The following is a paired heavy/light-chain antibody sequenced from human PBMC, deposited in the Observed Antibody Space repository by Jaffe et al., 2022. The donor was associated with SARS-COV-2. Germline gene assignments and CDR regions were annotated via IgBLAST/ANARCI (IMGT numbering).Heavy chain of an antibody. D-gene: IGHD3-3*01. CDR3: ARLGYDFWSGYYSVWGPPLYNWFDP. V-gene: IGHV4-39*01. CDR2: IYYSGST. J-gene: IGHJ5*02. Sequence: QLQLQESGPGLVKPSETLSLTCTVSGGSISSSSYYWGWIRQPPGKGLEWIGSIYYSGSTYYNPSLKSRVTISVDTSKNQFSLKLSSVTAADTAVYYCARLGYDFWSGYYSVWGPPLYNWFDPWGQGTLVTVSS. CDR1: GGSISSSSYY.
Light chain of an antibody. Sequence: QSVLTQPPSASGTPGQRVTISCSGSSSNIGSNTVNWYQQLPGTAPKLLIYSNNQRPSGVPDRFSGSKSGTSASLAISGLQSEDEADYYCAAWDDSLNGFWVFGGGTKLTVL. V-gene: IGLV1-44*01. J-gene: IGLJ3*02. CDR2: SNN. CDR3: AAWDDSLNGFWV. CDR1: SSNIGSNT.